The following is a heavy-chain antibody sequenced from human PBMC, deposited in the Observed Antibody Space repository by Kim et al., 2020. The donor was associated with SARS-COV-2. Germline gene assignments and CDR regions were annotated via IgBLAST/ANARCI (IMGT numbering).Heavy chain of an antibody. J-gene: IGHJ6*02. CDR3: AAAPGGSSWYDNYYYGMDV. V-gene: IGHV1-58*01. D-gene: IGHD6-13*01. CDR2: IVVGSGNT. Sequence: SVKVSCKASGFTFTSSAVQWVRQARGQRLEWIGWIVVGSGNTNYAQKFQERVTITRDMSTSTAYMELSSLRSEDTAVYYCAAAPGGSSWYDNYYYGMDVWGQGTTVTVSS. CDR1: GFTFTSSA.